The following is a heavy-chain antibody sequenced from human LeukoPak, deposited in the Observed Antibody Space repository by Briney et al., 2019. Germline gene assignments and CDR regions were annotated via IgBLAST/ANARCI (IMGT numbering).Heavy chain of an antibody. J-gene: IGHJ6*03. CDR1: GGTFSSYA. CDR3: ARVKVFLEWFNYYYYMDV. V-gene: IGHV1-69*05. D-gene: IGHD3-3*01. CDR2: IIPIFGTA. Sequence: SVKVSCKASGGTFSSYAISWVRQAPGQGLEWMGGIIPIFGTANYAQKFQGRVTITTDESTSTAYMELSSLRSEDTAVYYCARVKVFLEWFNYYYYMDVWGKGTTVTVSS.